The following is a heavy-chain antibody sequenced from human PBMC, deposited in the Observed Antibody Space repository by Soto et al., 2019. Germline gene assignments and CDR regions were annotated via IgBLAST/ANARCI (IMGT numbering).Heavy chain of an antibody. CDR2: ISWNSGNI. D-gene: IGHD3-3*01. V-gene: IGHV3-9*01. J-gene: IGHJ4*02. Sequence: EVHLVASGGGLVQPGRSLRLSCAASGFTFDDFAMHWVRQVPGKGLEWVSSISWNSGNIVYADSVKGRFTISRDSAKNSLYLQMNSLRTEDTALYYCAKGAVTSIFGYFDYWGQGTRVTVSS. CDR1: GFTFDDFA. CDR3: AKGAVTSIFGYFDY.